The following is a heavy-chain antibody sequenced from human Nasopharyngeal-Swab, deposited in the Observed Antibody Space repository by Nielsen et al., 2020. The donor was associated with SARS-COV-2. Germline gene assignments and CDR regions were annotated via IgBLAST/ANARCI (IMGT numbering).Heavy chain of an antibody. D-gene: IGHD3-10*01. J-gene: IGHJ4*02. V-gene: IGHV5-51*01. Sequence: GGSLRLSCKASGYFFNTYWIGWVRQMPGKGLEWMGIIFPDDSDTRYSPSFQGQVTISVDESISTAYLQWSSLKASDTAMYYCARTEYGSGTNFDYWGQGTLVTVSS. CDR2: IFPDDSDT. CDR3: ARTEYGSGTNFDY. CDR1: GYFFNTYW.